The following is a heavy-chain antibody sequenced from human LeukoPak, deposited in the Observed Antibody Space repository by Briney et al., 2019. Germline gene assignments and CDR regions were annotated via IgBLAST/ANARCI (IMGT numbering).Heavy chain of an antibody. D-gene: IGHD2-15*01. V-gene: IGHV4-59*01. J-gene: IGHJ6*02. Sequence: SETLSLTCTVSGGSLSSYYWSWIRQPPGKGLEWIGYIYYSGSTNYNPSLKNRVTISVDTSKNQFSLKLSSVTAADTAVYYCARVTSGPIYCYYYGMDVWGQGTTVTVSS. CDR2: IYYSGST. CDR3: ARVTSGPIYCYYYGMDV. CDR1: GGSLSSYY.